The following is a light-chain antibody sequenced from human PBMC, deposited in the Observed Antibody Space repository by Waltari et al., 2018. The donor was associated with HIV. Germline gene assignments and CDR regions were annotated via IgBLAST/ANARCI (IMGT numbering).Light chain of an antibody. CDR2: SSN. J-gene: IGLJ1*01. CDR3: AAWDDSLDGYV. V-gene: IGLV1-44*01. Sequence: QSVLTQPPSASGTPGQRVTISCSGSSSNIERTTVNWYQQFPGTTPKVVIYSSNQRPSVVPDRFSGARSGTSASLAISGLQSGDEAHYDCAAWDDSLDGYVFGPGTEVTVL. CDR1: SSNIERTT.